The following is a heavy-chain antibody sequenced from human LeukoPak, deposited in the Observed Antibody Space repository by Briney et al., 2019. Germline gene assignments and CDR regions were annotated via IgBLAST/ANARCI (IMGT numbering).Heavy chain of an antibody. CDR3: ARGIRESATLDYFDY. Sequence: GASVKVSCKASGGTFSSYAISWVREAPEQGLEWMGGIIPIFGTANYAQKFQGRVTITADESTSTAYMELSSLRSEDTAVYYCARGIRESATLDYFDYWGQGTLVTVSS. CDR1: GGTFSSYA. J-gene: IGHJ4*02. CDR2: IIPIFGTA. D-gene: IGHD2-15*01. V-gene: IGHV1-69*13.